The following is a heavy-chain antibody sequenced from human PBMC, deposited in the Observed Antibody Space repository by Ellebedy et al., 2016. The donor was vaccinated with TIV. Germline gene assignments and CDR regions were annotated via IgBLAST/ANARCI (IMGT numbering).Heavy chain of an antibody. D-gene: IGHD3-10*01. CDR2: IKTHNGDT. Sequence: AASVKVSCKASGYAFTSSWLHWVRQAPGQGLEWLGLIKTHNGDTIYAQKFQGRVTLTRDTSISTAYMELNRLTPDDTAVYYCARDLGVPDDYWGQGTLVTVSS. CDR3: ARDLGVPDDY. J-gene: IGHJ4*02. CDR1: GYAFTSSW. V-gene: IGHV1-2*02.